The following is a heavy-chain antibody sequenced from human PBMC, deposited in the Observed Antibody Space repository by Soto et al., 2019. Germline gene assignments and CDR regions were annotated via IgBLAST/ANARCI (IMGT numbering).Heavy chain of an antibody. J-gene: IGHJ1*01. D-gene: IGHD2-2*01. CDR3: ARGVRREYLQH. CDR1: GGSVSSGSYY. CDR2: IYYSGST. Sequence: PSETLSLTCTVSGGSVSSGSYYWSWIRQPPGKRLEWIGYIYYSGSTNYNPSLKSRVTISVDTSKNQFSLKLSSVTAADTAVYYCARGVRREYLQHWGQGTLVTVSS. V-gene: IGHV4-61*01.